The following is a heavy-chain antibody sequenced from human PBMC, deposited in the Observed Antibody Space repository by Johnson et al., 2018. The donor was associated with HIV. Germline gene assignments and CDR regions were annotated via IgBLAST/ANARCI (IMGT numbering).Heavy chain of an antibody. V-gene: IGHV3-30-3*01. CDR3: TTDLVPAAKEPVVVGGAFDI. Sequence: QVQLVESGGGVVQPGRSLRLSCAASGFTFSSYAMHWVRQAPGKGLEWVAVISYDGINNYYADSVTGRFTISRDHSKNTLYLQMNSLKTEDTAVYYCTTDLVPAAKEPVVVGGAFDIWGQGTKVTVSS. CDR1: GFTFSSYA. J-gene: IGHJ3*02. D-gene: IGHD2-2*01. CDR2: ISYDGINN.